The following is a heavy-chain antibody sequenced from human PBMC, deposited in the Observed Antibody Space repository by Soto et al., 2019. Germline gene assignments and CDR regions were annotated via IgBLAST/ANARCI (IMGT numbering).Heavy chain of an antibody. D-gene: IGHD4-17*01. J-gene: IGHJ5*02. V-gene: IGHV1-69*13. CDR2: IIPIFGTA. Sequence: ASVKVSCKASGGTFSSYAISWVRQAPGQGLEWMGGIIPIFGTANYAQKFQGRVTITADESTSTAYMELSSLRSEDTAVYYCARFPGYGDYESHNGYNWFDPWGQGTLVTVSS. CDR1: GGTFSSYA. CDR3: ARFPGYGDYESHNGYNWFDP.